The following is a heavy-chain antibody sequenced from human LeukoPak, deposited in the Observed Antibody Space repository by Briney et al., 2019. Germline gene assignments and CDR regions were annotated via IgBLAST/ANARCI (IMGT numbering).Heavy chain of an antibody. Sequence: SETLSLTCAVYGGSFSGYYWSWIRQPPGKGLEWIGSIYYSGSTYYNPSLKSRVTISVDTSKNQFSLKLSSVTAADTAVYYCARAGRRGSGFAFDYWGQGTLVTVSS. CDR1: GGSFSGYY. CDR3: ARAGRRGSGFAFDY. V-gene: IGHV4-34*01. CDR2: IYYSGST. J-gene: IGHJ4*02. D-gene: IGHD5-12*01.